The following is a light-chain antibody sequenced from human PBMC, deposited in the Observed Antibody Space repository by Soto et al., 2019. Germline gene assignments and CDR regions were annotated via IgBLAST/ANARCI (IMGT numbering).Light chain of an antibody. V-gene: IGKV3-15*01. CDR3: QQYNDWPPT. Sequence: EVVMTQSPATLSVSPGERATLSCRASQSVSSNLAWYQQKPGQAPRLLINGASTRATGIPARFSGSGSGTEFTLPLSSLQSEDFAVYYCQQYNDWPPTFGQGTKVEIK. CDR1: QSVSSN. J-gene: IGKJ1*01. CDR2: GAS.